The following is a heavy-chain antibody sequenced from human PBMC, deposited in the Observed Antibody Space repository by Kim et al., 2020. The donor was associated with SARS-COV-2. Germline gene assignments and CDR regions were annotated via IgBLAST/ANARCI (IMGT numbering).Heavy chain of an antibody. Sequence: ASVKVSCKASGYTFTSYDINWVRQATGQGLEWMGWMNPNSGNTGYAQKFQGRVTMTRNTSISTAYMELSSLRSEDTAVYYCARAPLYSSSWYRTYNWFDPWGQGTLVTVSS. CDR3: ARAPLYSSSWYRTYNWFDP. D-gene: IGHD6-13*01. CDR2: MNPNSGNT. V-gene: IGHV1-8*01. CDR1: GYTFTSYD. J-gene: IGHJ5*02.